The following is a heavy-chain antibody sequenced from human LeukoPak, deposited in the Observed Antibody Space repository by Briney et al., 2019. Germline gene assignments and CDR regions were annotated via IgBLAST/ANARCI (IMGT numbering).Heavy chain of an antibody. Sequence: GGSLRLSCAASGFTFSSYGMHWVRQAPGKGLEWVAVIWYDGSNKYYADSVKGRFTISRDSSKNTLYLQMNSLRAEDTAVYYCARAHSSSVVAQSYYYGMDVWGQGTTVTVSS. V-gene: IGHV3-33*01. CDR1: GFTFSSYG. CDR2: IWYDGSNK. D-gene: IGHD6-13*01. J-gene: IGHJ6*02. CDR3: ARAHSSSVVAQSYYYGMDV.